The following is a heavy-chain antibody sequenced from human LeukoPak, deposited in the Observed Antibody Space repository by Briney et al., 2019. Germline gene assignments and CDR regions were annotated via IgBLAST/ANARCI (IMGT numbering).Heavy chain of an antibody. V-gene: IGHV3-23*01. J-gene: IGHJ4*02. D-gene: IGHD4-23*01. CDR2: ISASGGAT. Sequence: GGSLRLSCAASEFIFSSYGMSWVRQAPGKGLEWVSAISASGGATYYADSVKGRFTISRDNSRNTLYLQMNSLRAEDTAIYYCAKEVTPGALLYGPFDYWGQGTLVTVSS. CDR1: EFIFSSYG. CDR3: AKEVTPGALLYGPFDY.